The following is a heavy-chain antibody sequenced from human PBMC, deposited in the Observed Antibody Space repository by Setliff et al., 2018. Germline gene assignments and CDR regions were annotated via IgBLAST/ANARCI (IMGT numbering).Heavy chain of an antibody. CDR1: GGSFSGHH. D-gene: IGHD3-22*01. Sequence: SETLSLTCAVYGGSFSGHHWCWIRQPPWKGLEWIGEINHSGSAYYNPSLKSRVTISLDTSKNQFSLKLSSVTAADTAVYYCARGDYYDSSAYSPDTFDIWGQGTMGTVS. V-gene: IGHV4-34*01. CDR3: ARGDYYDSSAYSPDTFDI. CDR2: INHSGSA. J-gene: IGHJ3*02.